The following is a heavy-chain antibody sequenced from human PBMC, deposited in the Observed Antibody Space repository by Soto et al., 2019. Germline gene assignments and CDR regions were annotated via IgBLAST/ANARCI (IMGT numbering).Heavy chain of an antibody. D-gene: IGHD4-17*01. V-gene: IGHV4-59*08. Sequence: SETLSLTCTVSGGSISSYYWSWIRQPPGKGLEWIGYIYYSGSTNYNPSLKSRVTISVDTSKNQLSLKLSSLTAADTAVYYCARRYGYYFDYWGQGTLVTVSS. CDR2: IYYSGST. CDR1: GGSISSYY. CDR3: ARRYGYYFDY. J-gene: IGHJ4*02.